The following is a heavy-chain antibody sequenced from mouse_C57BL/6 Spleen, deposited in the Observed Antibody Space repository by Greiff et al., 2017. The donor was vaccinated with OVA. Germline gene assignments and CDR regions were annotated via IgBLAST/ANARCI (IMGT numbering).Heavy chain of an antibody. CDR1: GFRFNTYA. J-gene: IGHJ2*01. CDR3: VRHDYFDY. CDR2: IRSKSNNYAT. Sequence: GGGLVPPTGSLKLSCAASGFRFNTYAMNWVRQAPGKGLEWAARIRSKSNNYATYYADSVKDRFTISRDDSESMLYLQMNNLKTEDTAMYYCVRHDYFDYWGQGTTLTVSS. V-gene: IGHV10-1*01.